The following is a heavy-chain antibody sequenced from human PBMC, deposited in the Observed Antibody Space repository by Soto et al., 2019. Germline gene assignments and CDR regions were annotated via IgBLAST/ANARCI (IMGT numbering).Heavy chain of an antibody. CDR3: ASTSLYCGGDCYSFDY. CDR2: INHSGST. CDR1: GGSFSGYY. D-gene: IGHD2-21*02. J-gene: IGHJ4*02. V-gene: IGHV4-34*01. Sequence: SETLSLTCAVYGGSFSGYYWSWIRQPPGKGLEWIGEINHSGSTNYNPSLKSRVTISVDTSKNQFSLKLSSVTAADTAVYYCASTSLYCGGDCYSFDYWGQGTLVTVSS.